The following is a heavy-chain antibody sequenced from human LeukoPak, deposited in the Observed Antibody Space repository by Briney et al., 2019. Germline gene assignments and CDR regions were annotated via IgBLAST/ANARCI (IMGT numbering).Heavy chain of an antibody. Sequence: SETLSLTCTVSGYSISTGYYWGWIRQPPGKGLEWIGYIYYSGSTNYNPSLKSRVTISVDTSKNQFSLKLSSVTAADTAVYYCARVRGVARHSSGYAIDYWGQGTLVTVSS. CDR1: GYSISTGYY. CDR2: IYYSGST. V-gene: IGHV4-59*01. D-gene: IGHD3-22*01. CDR3: ARVRGVARHSSGYAIDY. J-gene: IGHJ4*02.